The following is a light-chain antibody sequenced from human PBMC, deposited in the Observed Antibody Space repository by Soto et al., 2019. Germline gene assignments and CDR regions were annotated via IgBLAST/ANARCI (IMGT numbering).Light chain of an antibody. Sequence: QSVLTQPPSASGTPGQRVTISCSGSSSNIGSNYVYWYQQLPGTAPKLLIYRNNQRPSGVPDRFSGSKSGTSAALAISGRRSEEEADDYCAAWDDSLSGPEVFGGGTKLTVL. CDR2: RNN. V-gene: IGLV1-47*01. CDR1: SSNIGSNY. CDR3: AAWDDSLSGPEV. J-gene: IGLJ2*01.